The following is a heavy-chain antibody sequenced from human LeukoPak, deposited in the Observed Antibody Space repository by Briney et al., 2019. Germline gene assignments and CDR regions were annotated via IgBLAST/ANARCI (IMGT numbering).Heavy chain of an antibody. V-gene: IGHV3-23*01. CDR2: ISGSGGTT. D-gene: IGHD6-25*01. CDR1: GFTFTSYA. CDR3: AKDLDGF. J-gene: IGHJ4*02. Sequence: GGSLRLSCAASGFTFTSYAMSWVRQAPGRGLEWVSTISGSGGTTYFADSVKGRFTISRDNSKNTLYLQMNSLRAEDTAVYYCAKDLDGFWGQGTLVTVSS.